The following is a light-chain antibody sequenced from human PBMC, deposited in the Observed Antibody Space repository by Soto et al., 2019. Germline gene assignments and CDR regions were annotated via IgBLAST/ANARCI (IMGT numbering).Light chain of an antibody. Sequence: QSALTQPASVSGSPGQSIIISCTGTSSDVGAYNYVSWYQLHPGEAPKLMIYEYNNRPSGVSNRFSGSKSGNTASLMISGLQAEDEADYYCSSYTTSSTVVFGGGTKLTVL. V-gene: IGLV2-14*01. CDR3: SSYTTSSTVV. CDR1: SSDVGAYNY. CDR2: EYN. J-gene: IGLJ2*01.